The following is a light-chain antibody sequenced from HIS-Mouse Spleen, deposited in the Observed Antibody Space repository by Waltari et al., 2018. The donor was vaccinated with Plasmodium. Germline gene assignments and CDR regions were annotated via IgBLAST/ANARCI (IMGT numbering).Light chain of an antibody. CDR2: AAS. CDR1: QGISRY. CDR3: QQYYSYPLT. J-gene: IGKJ4*01. V-gene: IGKV1-8*01. Sequence: AIRMTESPSSFSASTGERVTITCRASQGISRYLAWYQQKPGKAPKLLIYAASTLQSGVPSRFSGSGSGTDFTLTISCLQSEDFATYYCQQYYSYPLTFGGGTKVEIK.